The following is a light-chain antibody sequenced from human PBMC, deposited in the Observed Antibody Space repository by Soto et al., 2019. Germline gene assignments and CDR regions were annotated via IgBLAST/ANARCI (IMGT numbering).Light chain of an antibody. V-gene: IGLV2-14*01. CDR2: DVS. CDR3: SSYTSTSTVV. J-gene: IGLJ2*01. CDR1: NSDVGGYNY. Sequence: QSVLTQPASVSGSPGQSITISCTGTNSDVGGYNYVSWYQQHPGKAPKLMIYDVSNRPSGVSSRFSGSRSGNTASLTISGLQAEDEADYYCSSYTSTSTVVFGGGTKVTVL.